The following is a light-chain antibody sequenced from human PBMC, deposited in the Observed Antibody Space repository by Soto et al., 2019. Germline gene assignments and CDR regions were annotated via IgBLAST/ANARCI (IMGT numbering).Light chain of an antibody. CDR3: QQRSNWPT. CDR1: QSVSNNY. J-gene: IGKJ1*01. V-gene: IGKV3-11*01. Sequence: EIVLTQSPGTLSLSPGERATLSCRASQSVSNNYLAWYQQKPGQAPRLLIYDASNRATGIPARFSGSGSGTDFTLTISSLEPEDFAVYYCQQRSNWPTFGQGTKGDIK. CDR2: DAS.